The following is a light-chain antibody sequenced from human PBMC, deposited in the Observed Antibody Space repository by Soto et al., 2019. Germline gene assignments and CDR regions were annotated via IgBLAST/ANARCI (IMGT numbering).Light chain of an antibody. CDR1: QSVSSN. V-gene: IGKV3D-15*01. CDR3: QQYDGSPLT. J-gene: IGKJ3*01. CDR2: GAS. Sequence: EIVMTQSPATLSVSPGERATLSCRASQSVSSNLAWYQQKPGQAPRLLIYGASTRDTGIPDRFRGSGSGTDFALTISSLEPEDFAMYYCQQYDGSPLTFGPGTKVDNK.